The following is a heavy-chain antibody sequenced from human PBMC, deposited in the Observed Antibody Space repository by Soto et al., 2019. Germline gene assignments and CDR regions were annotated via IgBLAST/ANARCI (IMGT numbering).Heavy chain of an antibody. CDR1: GFSFSAYG. CDR3: AKVIRTDSTSSNFYYYSAMDV. D-gene: IGHD6-6*01. V-gene: IGHV3-30*18. CDR2: ISNDGRNT. J-gene: IGHJ6*02. Sequence: QVQMVESGGGVVQPGRSLRLSCAASGFSFSAYGLHWVRQAPGKGLEWLSVISNDGRNTYYADSVKGRFTISRDNSKDTLFLQMHSLRGEDTAIYYCAKVIRTDSTSSNFYYYSAMDVWGQGTTVTVSS.